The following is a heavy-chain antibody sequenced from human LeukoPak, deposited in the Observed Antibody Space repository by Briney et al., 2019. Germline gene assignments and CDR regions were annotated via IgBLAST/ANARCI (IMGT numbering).Heavy chain of an antibody. V-gene: IGHV1-24*01. D-gene: IGHD1-26*01. Sequence: ASVKVSCKVSGYTLTELSMHWVRQAPGKGLEWMGGFYPEDGETIYAQKFQGRVTMTEDTSTDTAYMELSSLRSEDTAVYYCATEVGSSNWLDPWGQGTLVTVSS. CDR2: FYPEDGET. CDR3: ATEVGSSNWLDP. J-gene: IGHJ5*02. CDR1: GYTLTELS.